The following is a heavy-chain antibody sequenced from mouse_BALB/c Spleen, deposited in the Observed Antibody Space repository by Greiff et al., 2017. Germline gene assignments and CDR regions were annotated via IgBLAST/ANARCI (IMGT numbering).Heavy chain of an antibody. Sequence: EVNVVESGGGLVKPGGSLKLSCAASGFTFSSYAMSWVRQSPEKRLEWVAEISSGGSYTYYPDTVTGRFTISRDNAKNTLYLEMSSLRSEDTAMYYCARGGYGSSYFDYWGQGTTLTVAS. J-gene: IGHJ2*01. V-gene: IGHV5-9-4*01. D-gene: IGHD1-1*01. CDR1: GFTFSSYA. CDR3: ARGGYGSSYFDY. CDR2: ISSGGSYT.